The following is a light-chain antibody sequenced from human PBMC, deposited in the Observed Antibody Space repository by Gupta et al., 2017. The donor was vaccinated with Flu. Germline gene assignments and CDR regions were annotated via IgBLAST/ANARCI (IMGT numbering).Light chain of an antibody. J-gene: IGLJ3*02. CDR1: SGHSRYA. CDR3: PTWDTGTYWV. V-gene: IGLV4-69*01. Sequence: QLVLTQSPSASASLRASARLTCTLSSGHSRYAIAWHQQQPGKGPRYLMKVISEGTHNNKYGLPDRFSGSSSGAAPYTTISSLQSEDDAYYYCPTWDTGTYWVFGGGTKLTVL. CDR2: VISEGTH.